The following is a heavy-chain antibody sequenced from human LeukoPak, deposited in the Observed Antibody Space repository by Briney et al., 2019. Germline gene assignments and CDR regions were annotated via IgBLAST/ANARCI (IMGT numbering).Heavy chain of an antibody. CDR3: AKDGVVAALGDNWFDP. J-gene: IGHJ5*02. Sequence: AGGSLRLSCAAPGFTFDDYAMHWVRQAPGKGLEWVSLISWEGGSTYYADSVKGRFTISRDNSKNSLYLQMNSLRAEDSAMYYCAKDGVVAALGDNWFDPWGQGTLVTVSS. CDR2: ISWEGGST. V-gene: IGHV3-43D*03. D-gene: IGHD2-15*01. CDR1: GFTFDDYA.